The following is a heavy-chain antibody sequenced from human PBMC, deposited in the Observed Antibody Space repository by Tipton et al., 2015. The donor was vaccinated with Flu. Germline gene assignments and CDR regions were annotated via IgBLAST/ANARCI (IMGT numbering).Heavy chain of an antibody. Sequence: TLSLTCTVSGGSISSYYWSWIRRPPGKGLEWIGYIYYSGSTNYNPSLKSRVTISVDTSKNQFSLKLSSVTAADTAVYYCAMGDGDSDYWGQGTLVTVSS. V-gene: IGHV4-59*01. CDR3: AMGDGDSDY. J-gene: IGHJ4*02. CDR2: IYYSGST. CDR1: GGSISSYY. D-gene: IGHD4-17*01.